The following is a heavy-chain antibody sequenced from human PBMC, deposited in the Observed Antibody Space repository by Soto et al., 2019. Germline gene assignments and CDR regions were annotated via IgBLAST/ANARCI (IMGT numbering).Heavy chain of an antibody. CDR3: ARDPIWTCTWNYARLNYLDP. V-gene: IGHV1-3*04. CDR1: GYTFTNNV. D-gene: IGHD1-7*01. CDR2: IHTAKGNT. J-gene: IGHJ5*02. Sequence: ASVKVSCKASGYTFTNNVIHWLRQAPGQTLEWMGWIHTAKGNTKYSQKFEARVTLTRDTAASTAHMELNSLRSDDTAVYYCARDPIWTCTWNYARLNYLDPWGQGTLVTVSS.